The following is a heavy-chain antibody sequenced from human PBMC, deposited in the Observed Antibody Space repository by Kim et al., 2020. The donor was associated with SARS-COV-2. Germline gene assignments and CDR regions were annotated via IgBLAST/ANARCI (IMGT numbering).Heavy chain of an antibody. J-gene: IGHJ6*02. CDR3: ARDNSSGWAYYGMDV. D-gene: IGHD6-19*01. V-gene: IGHV1-69*13. Sequence: SVKVSCKASGGTFSSYAISWVRQAPGQGLEWMGGIIPIFGTANYAQKFQGRVTITADESTRTAYMELSSLRSEDTAVYYCARDNSSGWAYYGMDVWGQGTTVTVSS. CDR2: IIPIFGTA. CDR1: GGTFSSYA.